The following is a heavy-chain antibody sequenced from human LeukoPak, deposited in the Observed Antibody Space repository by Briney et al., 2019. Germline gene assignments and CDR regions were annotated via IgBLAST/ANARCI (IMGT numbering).Heavy chain of an antibody. CDR3: ARDSVVAAISSPDYYYGMDV. J-gene: IGHJ6*02. CDR2: INPNSGGT. D-gene: IGHD2-15*01. Sequence: ASVKVSCKASGYTFTGYYMHWVRQAPGQGLEWMGRINPNSGGTNYAQKFQGRVTMTRDTSISTAYMELSRLRSDDTAVYYCARDSVVAAISSPDYYYGMDVWGQETTVTVSS. CDR1: GYTFTGYY. V-gene: IGHV1-2*06.